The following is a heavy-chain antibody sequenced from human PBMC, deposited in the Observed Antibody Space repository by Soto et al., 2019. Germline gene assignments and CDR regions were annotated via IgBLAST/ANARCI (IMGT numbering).Heavy chain of an antibody. J-gene: IGHJ4*02. Sequence: SETLSLTCAVYGGSFSGYYWSWIRQPPGKGLEWIGEINHSGSTNYNPSLKSRVTISVDTSKNQFSLKLSSVTAADTAVYYCARGPYYDFWSGYHPRRYFDYWGQGTLVTVS. CDR2: INHSGST. V-gene: IGHV4-34*01. CDR1: GGSFSGYY. D-gene: IGHD3-3*01. CDR3: ARGPYYDFWSGYHPRRYFDY.